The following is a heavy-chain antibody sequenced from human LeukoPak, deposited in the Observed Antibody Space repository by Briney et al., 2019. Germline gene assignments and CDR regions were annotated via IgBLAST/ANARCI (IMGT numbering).Heavy chain of an antibody. J-gene: IGHJ4*02. V-gene: IGHV3-64*01. CDR3: ATGYDNSGYYQY. CDR2: ISSNGGTT. D-gene: IGHD3-22*01. CDR1: GFTFSNYG. Sequence: GGSLRLSCAASGFTFSNYGLHWVRQAPGKGLEYVSAISSNGGTTYYANPVKGRFTISRDNSKNTLYLQMGGLRAEDVAVYYCATGYDNSGYYQYWGQGTLVTVSS.